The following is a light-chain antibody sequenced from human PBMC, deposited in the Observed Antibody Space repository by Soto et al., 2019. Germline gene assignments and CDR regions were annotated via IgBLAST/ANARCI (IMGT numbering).Light chain of an antibody. CDR3: QQYGGSPRT. CDR1: QSISSNF. J-gene: IGKJ1*01. Sequence: EIVLTQSPDTLSLSPGEGATLSCRASQSISSNFLAWYQQKRGQAPRLLIHGASNRATGIPDRFSGSGSGTDFTLTITRLEPEDFAVYYCQQYGGSPRTFGQGTKVDIK. V-gene: IGKV3-20*01. CDR2: GAS.